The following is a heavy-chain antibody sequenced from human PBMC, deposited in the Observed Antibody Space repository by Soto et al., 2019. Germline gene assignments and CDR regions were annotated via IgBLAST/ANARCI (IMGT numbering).Heavy chain of an antibody. D-gene: IGHD3-10*01. CDR3: ARKMVRGVIITPFFY. J-gene: IGHJ4*02. V-gene: IGHV4-34*01. CDR2: INHSGST. Sequence: PSETLSLTCAVYGGPFSGYFWSWIRQPPGKGLEWIGEINHSGSTNYNPSLKSRVTISVDTSKNQFSLKLSSVTAADTAVYYCARKMVRGVIITPFFYWGQGTLVTVSS. CDR1: GGPFSGYF.